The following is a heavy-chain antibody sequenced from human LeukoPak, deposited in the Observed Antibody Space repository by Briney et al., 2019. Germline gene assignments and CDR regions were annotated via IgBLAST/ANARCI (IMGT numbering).Heavy chain of an antibody. J-gene: IGHJ4*02. Sequence: GASVKVSCKASGYTFTGYYMHWVRQAPGQGLEWMGWISAYNGNTNYAQKLQGRVTMTTDTSTSTAYMELRSLRSDDTAVYYCARDREIMITFGGVIAVDYWGQGTLVTVSS. CDR2: ISAYNGNT. D-gene: IGHD3-16*02. CDR3: ARDREIMITFGGVIAVDY. V-gene: IGHV1-18*04. CDR1: GYTFTGYY.